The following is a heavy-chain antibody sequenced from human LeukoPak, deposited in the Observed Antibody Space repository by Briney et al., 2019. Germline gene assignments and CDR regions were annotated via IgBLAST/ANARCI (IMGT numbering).Heavy chain of an antibody. CDR3: ARKKSYGSNFDY. CDR1: GFTVSGYF. D-gene: IGHD5-18*01. V-gene: IGHV4-34*01. Sequence: GSLRLSCAASGFTVSGYFMSWIRQPPGKGLEWIGEINHSGSTNYNPSLKSRVTISVDTSKNQFSPKLSSVTAADTAVYYCARKKSYGSNFDYWGQGTLVTVSS. J-gene: IGHJ4*02. CDR2: INHSGST.